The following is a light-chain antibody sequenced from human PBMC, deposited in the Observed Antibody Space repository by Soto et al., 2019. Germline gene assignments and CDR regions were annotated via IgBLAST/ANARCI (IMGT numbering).Light chain of an antibody. V-gene: IGKV1-5*03. CDR1: QTISSW. Sequence: DIQMTQSPSTLSVSLGDRVTITFRASQTISSWLAWYQQKPGKAPKLLIYKASTLQSGVPSRFSGSGSGTHFTLTISSLQPEDFATYYCQEGSTLLTFGGGTKVDIK. CDR3: QEGSTLLT. CDR2: KAS. J-gene: IGKJ4*01.